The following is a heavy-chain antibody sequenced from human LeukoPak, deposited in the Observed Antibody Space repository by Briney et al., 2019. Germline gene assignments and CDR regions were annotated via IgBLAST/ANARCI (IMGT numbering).Heavy chain of an antibody. Sequence: AGGSLRLSCVASGFGFSRYYMHWVRQVPGKGLELVSSISSSSSYIYYADSVKGRFTISRDNAKNSLYLQMNSLRAEDTAVYYCARVVPFDYWGQGTLVTVSS. J-gene: IGHJ4*02. CDR2: ISSSSSYI. CDR1: GFGFSRYY. CDR3: ARVVPFDY. V-gene: IGHV3-21*01. D-gene: IGHD3-10*01.